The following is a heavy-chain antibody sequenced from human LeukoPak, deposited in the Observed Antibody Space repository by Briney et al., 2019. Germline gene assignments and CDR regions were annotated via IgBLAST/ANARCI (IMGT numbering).Heavy chain of an antibody. CDR3: ARARIAARVGRGPSNWFDP. Sequence: ASVKVSCKASGYTFTSYDINWVRQATGQGLEWMGWMNPNSGNTGYAQKFQGRVTMTRNTSTSTAYMELSSLRSEDTAVYYCARARIAARVGRGPSNWFDPWGQGTLVTVSS. J-gene: IGHJ5*02. CDR2: MNPNSGNT. CDR1: GYTFTSYD. D-gene: IGHD6-6*01. V-gene: IGHV1-8*01.